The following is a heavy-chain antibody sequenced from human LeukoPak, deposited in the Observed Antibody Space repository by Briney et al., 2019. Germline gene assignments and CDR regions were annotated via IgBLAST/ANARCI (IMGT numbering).Heavy chain of an antibody. CDR1: GGTFSSYA. CDR3: ARGSNYVLDY. J-gene: IGHJ4*02. Sequence: RRASVKVSCKASGGTFSSYAMSWVRQAPGQGLEWMGGIIPIFGTANYAQKFQGRVTITTDESTSTAYMELSSLRSKDTAVYYCARGSNYVLDYWGQGTLVTVSS. V-gene: IGHV1-69*05. D-gene: IGHD4-11*01. CDR2: IIPIFGTA.